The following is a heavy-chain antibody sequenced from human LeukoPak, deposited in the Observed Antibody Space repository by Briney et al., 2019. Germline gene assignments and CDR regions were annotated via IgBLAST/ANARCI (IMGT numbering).Heavy chain of an antibody. J-gene: IGHJ3*02. Sequence: SETLSLTCTVSGGSISSGDYYWSRIRQPPGKGLEWIGYIYYSGSTYDNPSLKSRVTISLDTSQNQFSLKVSSVTAADTAVYYCARHDYGDYGAFDIWGQGTMVTVSS. D-gene: IGHD4-17*01. CDR2: IYYSGST. CDR1: GGSISSGDYY. CDR3: ARHDYGDYGAFDI. V-gene: IGHV4-30-4*01.